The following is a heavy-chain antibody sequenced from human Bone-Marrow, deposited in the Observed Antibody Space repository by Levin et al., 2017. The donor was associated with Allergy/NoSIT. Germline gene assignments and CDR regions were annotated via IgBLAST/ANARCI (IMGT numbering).Heavy chain of an antibody. Sequence: VASVKVSCKASGGTFSSYAISWVRQAPGQGLEWMGRIIPILGIANYAQKFQGRVTITADKSTSTAYMELSSLRSEDTAVYYCARGPLGYDILTGLRSYFDYWGQGTLVTVSS. J-gene: IGHJ4*02. CDR3: ARGPLGYDILTGLRSYFDY. D-gene: IGHD3-9*01. CDR2: IIPILGIA. CDR1: GGTFSSYA. V-gene: IGHV1-69*04.